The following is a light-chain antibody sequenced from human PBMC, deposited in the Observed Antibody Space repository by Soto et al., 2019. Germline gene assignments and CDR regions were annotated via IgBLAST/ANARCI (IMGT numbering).Light chain of an antibody. Sequence: QSFLTQPPSVSEAPRQRVTISCSGSSSNIGNNAVNWYQQLPGKAPKLLIYYDDLLPSGVSDRFSGSKSGTSASLAISGLQSEDEADYYCAAWDDSLNGLVFGTGTKVTVL. CDR1: SSNIGNNA. CDR2: YDD. J-gene: IGLJ1*01. V-gene: IGLV1-36*01. CDR3: AAWDDSLNGLV.